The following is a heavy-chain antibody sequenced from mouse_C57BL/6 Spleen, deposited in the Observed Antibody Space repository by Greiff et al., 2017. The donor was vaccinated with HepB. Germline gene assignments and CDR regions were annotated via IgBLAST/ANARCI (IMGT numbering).Heavy chain of an antibody. V-gene: IGHV5-4*03. CDR2: ISDGGSYT. Sequence: EVKVEESGGGLVKPGGSLKLSCAASGFTFSSYAMSWVRQTPEKRLEWVATISDGGSYTYYPDNVKGRFTISRDNAKNNLYLQMSHLKSEDTAMYYCARSEAMDYWGQGTSVTVSS. CDR1: GFTFSSYA. J-gene: IGHJ4*01. CDR3: ARSEAMDY.